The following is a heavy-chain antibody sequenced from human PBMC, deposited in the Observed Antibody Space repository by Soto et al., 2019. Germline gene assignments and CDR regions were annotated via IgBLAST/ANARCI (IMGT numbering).Heavy chain of an antibody. CDR3: ARDGNYYDSSGYYYYFDY. CDR2: IIPIFGTA. J-gene: IGHJ4*02. Sequence: QVQLVQSGAEVKKPGSSVKVSCKDSAGTFSSYAISWVRQTPGQGLEWMGGIIPIFGTANYAQKFQGRVTITADESTSTAYMELSSLRSEDTAVYYCARDGNYYDSSGYYYYFDYWGQGTLVNVSS. D-gene: IGHD3-22*01. V-gene: IGHV1-69*12. CDR1: AGTFSSYA.